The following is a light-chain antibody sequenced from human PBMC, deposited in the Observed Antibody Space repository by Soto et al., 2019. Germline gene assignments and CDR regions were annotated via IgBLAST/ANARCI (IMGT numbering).Light chain of an antibody. CDR1: QGINSY. Sequence: AIRMTQSPSSFSASTGDRVTIPCRASQGINSYLAWYQQRPGKAPRLLIYDASTLQSGVPSRFSGSGSGTDFTLTISSLQSEDFATYYCQQYHSYPWTFGQGTKVEIK. CDR3: QQYHSYPWT. J-gene: IGKJ1*01. CDR2: DAS. V-gene: IGKV1-8*01.